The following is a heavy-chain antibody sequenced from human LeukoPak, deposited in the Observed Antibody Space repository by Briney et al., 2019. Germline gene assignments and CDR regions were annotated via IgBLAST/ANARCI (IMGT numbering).Heavy chain of an antibody. CDR3: ARGARGDYYHYYIDV. CDR2: ITPIFGTA. CDR1: GGTFNNYA. Sequence: ASVKVSCKASGGTFNNYAFSWVRQAPGQAREWMGGITPIFGTANYAEKFQGRVTITADESTTTAYMDLSSLRFEDTAVYYCARGARGDYYHYYIDVWGNGTTVTIAS. V-gene: IGHV1-69*13. J-gene: IGHJ6*03.